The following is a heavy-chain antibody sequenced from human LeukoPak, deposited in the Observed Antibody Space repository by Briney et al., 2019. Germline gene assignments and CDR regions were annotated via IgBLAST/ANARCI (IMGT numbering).Heavy chain of an antibody. D-gene: IGHD1-26*01. CDR1: GGSFSGYY. CDR3: ARDPGSGSYEGY. Sequence: ASETLSLTCAVYGGSFSGYYWSWIRQPPGKGLEWIGEINHSGSTNYNPSLKSRVTISVDTSKNQFSLKLSSVTAADTAVYYCARDPGSGSYEGYWGQGTLVTVSS. V-gene: IGHV4-34*01. J-gene: IGHJ4*02. CDR2: INHSGST.